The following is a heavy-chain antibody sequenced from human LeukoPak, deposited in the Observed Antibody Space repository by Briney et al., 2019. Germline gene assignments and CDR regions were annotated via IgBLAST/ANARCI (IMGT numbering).Heavy chain of an antibody. V-gene: IGHV1-69*06. CDR3: ASFGSGRISRSYYYYYMDV. D-gene: IGHD6-19*01. CDR2: IIPIFGTA. CDR1: GGTFSSYA. J-gene: IGHJ6*03. Sequence: ASVKVSCKASGGTFSSYAISWVRQAPGQGLEWMGGIIPIFGTANYAQKFQGRVTITADKSTSTAYMELSSLRSEDTAVYYCASFGSGRISRSYYYYYMDVWGKGTTVTVSS.